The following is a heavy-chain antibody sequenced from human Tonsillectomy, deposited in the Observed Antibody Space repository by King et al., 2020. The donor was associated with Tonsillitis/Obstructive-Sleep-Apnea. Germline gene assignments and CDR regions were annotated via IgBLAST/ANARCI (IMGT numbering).Heavy chain of an antibody. CDR3: ARDRSSSSWYGY. J-gene: IGHJ4*02. CDR2: IYSGGCT. D-gene: IGHD6-13*01. Sequence: VQLVESGGGLIQPGGSLRLSCAASGFTVSSNYMSWVRQAPGKGLVWVSVIYSGGCTYYADSVKGRFTISRDNSKNTLYLQMNSLRAEDTAVYYCARDRSSSSWYGYWGQGTLVTVSS. V-gene: IGHV3-53*01. CDR1: GFTVSSNY.